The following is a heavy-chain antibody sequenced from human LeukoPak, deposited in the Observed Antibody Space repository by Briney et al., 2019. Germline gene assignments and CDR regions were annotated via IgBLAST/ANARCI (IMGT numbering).Heavy chain of an antibody. V-gene: IGHV4-31*03. D-gene: IGHD3-10*01. CDR1: GASISRGGFF. J-gene: IGHJ4*02. Sequence: SETLSLTCTVSGASISRGGFFWSWVRQHPGKALDWIGYINYSGTTFRNPSLQSRVSISVHPSKNQFSLNVTSMTGADTAVYFCAKDQSGGLDCWGQGVLVTVS. CDR2: INYSGTT. CDR3: AKDQSGGLDC.